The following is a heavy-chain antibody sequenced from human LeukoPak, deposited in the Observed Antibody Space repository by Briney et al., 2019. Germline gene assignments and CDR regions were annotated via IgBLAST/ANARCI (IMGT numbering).Heavy chain of an antibody. CDR3: ARFSTVTKGYFDY. V-gene: IGHV1-58*01. J-gene: IGHJ4*02. D-gene: IGHD4-17*01. CDR2: IVVGSGNT. CDR1: GFTFTSSA. Sequence: VKVSCKASGFTFTSSAVQWVRQARGQRLEWIGWIVVGSGNTNYAQKFQERVTITRDMSTSTAYMELSSLRSEDTAVYYCARFSTVTKGYFDYWGQGTLVTVSS.